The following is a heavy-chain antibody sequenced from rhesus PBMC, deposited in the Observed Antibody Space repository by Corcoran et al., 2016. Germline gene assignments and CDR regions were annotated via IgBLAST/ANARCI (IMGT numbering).Heavy chain of an antibody. J-gene: IGHJ4*01. CDR2: IYGSGSIT. CDR1: GGSISSSY. CDR3: ASDRYCTGSGCYALDY. V-gene: IGHV4-169*02. D-gene: IGHD2-21*01. Sequence: QLQLQESGPGLVKPSETLSVTCAVSGGSISSSYWSWIRQAPGKGLEWIGYIYGSGSITNYNPSLKSQVTLSVDTAKNQLSLKLSSVTAADTAVYYCASDRYCTGSGCYALDYWGQGVLVTVSS.